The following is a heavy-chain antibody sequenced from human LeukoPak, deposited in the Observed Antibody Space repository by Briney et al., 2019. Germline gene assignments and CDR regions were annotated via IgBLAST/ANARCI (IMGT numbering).Heavy chain of an antibody. V-gene: IGHV3-23*01. CDR2: ISGSGGST. J-gene: IGHJ4*02. Sequence: GGSLRLSCAASGFTVSSNYMSWVRQAPGKGLEWVSAISGSGGSTYYADSVKGRFTISRDNSKNTLYLQMNSLRAEDTAVYYCARGPGYCSGGSCIYFDYWGQGTLVTVSS. CDR1: GFTVSSNY. CDR3: ARGPGYCSGGSCIYFDY. D-gene: IGHD2-15*01.